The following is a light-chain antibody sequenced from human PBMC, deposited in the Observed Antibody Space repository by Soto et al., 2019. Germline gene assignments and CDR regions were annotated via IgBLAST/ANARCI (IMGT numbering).Light chain of an antibody. J-gene: IGKJ1*01. CDR1: QSISSY. Sequence: DLQMTQSPSSLSASVGDRVTITCRASQSISSYLNWYQQKPGKAPKLLIYAASSLQSGVPSRFSGSGSVKDFTLTISSLQPEDFATYYCQQSYSTPWTFGQGTKVEIK. CDR3: QQSYSTPWT. CDR2: AAS. V-gene: IGKV1-39*01.